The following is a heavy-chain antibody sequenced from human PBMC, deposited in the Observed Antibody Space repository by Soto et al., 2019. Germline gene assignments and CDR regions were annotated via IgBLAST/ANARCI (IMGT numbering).Heavy chain of an antibody. J-gene: IGHJ6*03. CDR3: ARAYAGGDNYYYMDV. V-gene: IGHV3-23*01. CDR1: GFIFSSYA. Sequence: GGSLRLSCAASGFIFSSYAMNWVRQAPGKGLEWVSAIRGSGDSTNYADFVKGRFTISRDNSKNTLYLQMNSLRAEDTAVYYCARAYAGGDNYYYMDVWGKGTTVTVSS. D-gene: IGHD2-8*01. CDR2: IRGSGDST.